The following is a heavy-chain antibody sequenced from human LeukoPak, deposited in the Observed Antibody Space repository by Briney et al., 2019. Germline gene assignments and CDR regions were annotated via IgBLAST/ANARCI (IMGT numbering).Heavy chain of an antibody. CDR3: ARAGFPTAMAYFDY. D-gene: IGHD5-18*01. Sequence: GGSLRLSCAASGFTFSSYWMSWVRQAPGKGLEWVANIKQDGSEKYYADSVKGRFTISRDNAKNSLYLQMNSLRAEDTAVYYCARAGFPTAMAYFDYWGQGTLVTVSS. CDR1: GFTFSSYW. CDR2: IKQDGSEK. V-gene: IGHV3-7*01. J-gene: IGHJ4*02.